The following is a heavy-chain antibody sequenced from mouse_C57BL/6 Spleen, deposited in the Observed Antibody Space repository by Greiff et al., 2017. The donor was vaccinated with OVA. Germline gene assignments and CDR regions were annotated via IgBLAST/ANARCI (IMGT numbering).Heavy chain of an antibody. J-gene: IGHJ4*01. V-gene: IGHV1-61*01. CDR3: ARRRLGRAMDY. CDR1: GYTFTSYW. Sequence: QVQLKQPGAELVRPGSSVKLSCKASGYTFTSYWMDWVKQRPGQGLEWIGNIYPSDSETHYNQKFKDKATLTVDKSSSTAYMQLSSLTSEDSAVYYCARRRLGRAMDYWGQGTSVTVSS. D-gene: IGHD4-1*01. CDR2: IYPSDSET.